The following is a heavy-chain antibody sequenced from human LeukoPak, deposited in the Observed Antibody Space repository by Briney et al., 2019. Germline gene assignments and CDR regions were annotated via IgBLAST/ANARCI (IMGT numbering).Heavy chain of an antibody. CDR3: ARLVHRGGLPDY. V-gene: IGHV1-8*01. CDR1: AYTFTSYD. D-gene: IGHD3-16*01. J-gene: IGHJ4*02. CDR2: MNPNSGNT. Sequence: GASVKVSCKASAYTFTSYDIHWVRQATGQGLEWMGWMNPNSGNTGYAQKFQGRVTITRNTSISTAYMELSSLRSEDTAVYYCARLVHRGGLPDYWGQGTLVTVSS.